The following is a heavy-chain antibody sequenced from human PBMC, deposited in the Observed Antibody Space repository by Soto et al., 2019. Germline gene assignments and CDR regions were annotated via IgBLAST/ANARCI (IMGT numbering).Heavy chain of an antibody. J-gene: IGHJ4*02. CDR2: ISAYNGNT. Sequence: ASVKVSCKASGYTFTSYGISWVRQAPGQGLEWMGWISAYNGNTNYAQKLQGRVTMTTDTSTSTAYMELRRLRSDDTAVYYCARGPRSSSWYYFAYRGKGTLVTVSS. CDR1: GYTFTSYG. CDR3: ARGPRSSSWYYFAY. D-gene: IGHD6-13*01. V-gene: IGHV1-18*04.